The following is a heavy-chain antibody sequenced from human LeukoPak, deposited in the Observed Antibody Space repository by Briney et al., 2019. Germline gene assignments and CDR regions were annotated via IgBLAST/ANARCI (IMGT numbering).Heavy chain of an antibody. D-gene: IGHD5-18*01. CDR3: ARDNGYSYGYLNWFDP. Sequence: GGSLRLSCVASGFTFSNYEMTWIRQTPGKGLEWVSYISSSGATLYYADSVKGRFAISRDNAKNSLYLQMNSLRAEDTAVYYCARDNGYSYGYLNWFDPWGQGTLVTVSS. CDR1: GFTFSNYE. J-gene: IGHJ5*02. V-gene: IGHV3-48*03. CDR2: ISSSGATL.